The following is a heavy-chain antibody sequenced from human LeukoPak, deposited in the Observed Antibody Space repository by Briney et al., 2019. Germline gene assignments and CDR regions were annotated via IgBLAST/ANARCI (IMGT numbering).Heavy chain of an antibody. V-gene: IGHV4-59*08. CDR3: ARHGGRYMQWLARGWFDP. CDR1: GGSISSYY. D-gene: IGHD6-19*01. CDR2: IYYSGST. Sequence: SETLSLTCTVSGGSISSYYWGWIRQPPGKGLEWIGYIYYSGSTCYNPSLKSRVTISVDTSKNQFSLKLSSVTAADTAVYYCARHGGRYMQWLARGWFDPWGQGTLVTVSS. J-gene: IGHJ5*02.